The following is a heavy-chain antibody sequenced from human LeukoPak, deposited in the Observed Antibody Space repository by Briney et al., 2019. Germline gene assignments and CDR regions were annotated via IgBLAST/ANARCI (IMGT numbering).Heavy chain of an antibody. J-gene: IGHJ4*02. D-gene: IGHD4-17*01. CDR3: AKGRGTTVTAAANY. CDR2: ISGSGGST. V-gene: IGHV3-23*01. Sequence: GGSLRLSCAASAFTFSSYAMAWVRQAPGKGLEWVSGISGSGGSTYYADSVKGRFTISRDNSKNTLFLQFNSLRADDTAVYYCAKGRGTTVTAAANYWGQGTLVTVSS. CDR1: AFTFSSYA.